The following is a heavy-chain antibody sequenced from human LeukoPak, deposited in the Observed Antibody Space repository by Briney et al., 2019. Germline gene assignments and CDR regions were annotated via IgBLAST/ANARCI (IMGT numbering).Heavy chain of an antibody. CDR2: IIPIFGTA. J-gene: IGHJ4*02. D-gene: IGHD3-9*01. CDR1: GGTFSSYA. CDR3: ARGELRYFDWPSDYFDY. V-gene: IGHV1-69*13. Sequence: ASVKVSCKASGGTFSSYAISWVRQAPGQGLEWMGGIIPIFGTANYAQKFQGRVTITADESTSTAYMEPSSLRSEDTAVYYCARGELRYFDWPSDYFDYWGQGTLVTVSS.